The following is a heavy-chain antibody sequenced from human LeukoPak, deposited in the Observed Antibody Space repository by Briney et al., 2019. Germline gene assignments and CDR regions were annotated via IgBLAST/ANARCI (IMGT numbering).Heavy chain of an antibody. Sequence: QAGGSLRLSCAASGFTFSSYWMHWVRQAPGKGLVWVSRINSDGSSTIYGDSVKGRFTISRDNAKNTLYLQMNSLRAEDTAVYYCARVSFYYDSSGYHNWFDPWGQGTLVTVSS. CDR3: ARVSFYYDSSGYHNWFDP. CDR2: INSDGSST. CDR1: GFTFSSYW. V-gene: IGHV3-74*01. D-gene: IGHD3-22*01. J-gene: IGHJ5*02.